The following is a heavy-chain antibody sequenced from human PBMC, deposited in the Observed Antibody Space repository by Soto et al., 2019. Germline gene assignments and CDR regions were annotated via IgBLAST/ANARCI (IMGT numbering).Heavy chain of an antibody. V-gene: IGHV3-33*01. Sequence: VGSLRLSCSASGFSFSTYVMHWVRQAPGKGLEWVAVIWNDDSKKSYEDSVKGRFTIARDNSKNTLYLQMSSLRGDDTAGYYCARGPPLGYCSGVCDYGMDVWGQGTTVTVSS. CDR3: ARGPPLGYCSGVCDYGMDV. CDR2: IWNDDSKK. D-gene: IGHD2-15*01. CDR1: GFSFSTYV. J-gene: IGHJ6*02.